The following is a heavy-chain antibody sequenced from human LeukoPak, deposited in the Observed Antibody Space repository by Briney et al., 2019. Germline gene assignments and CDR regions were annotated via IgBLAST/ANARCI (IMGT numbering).Heavy chain of an antibody. CDR3: ARPRDPYYCYYGMDV. V-gene: IGHV1-69*04. Sequence: ASVKVSCKASGGTFSSYAISWVRQAPGQGLEWMGRIIPILGIANYAQKFQGRVTITADKSTSTAYMELSSLRSEDTAVYYCARPRDPYYCYYGMDVWGQGTTVTVSS. CDR2: IIPILGIA. J-gene: IGHJ6*02. CDR1: GGTFSSYA.